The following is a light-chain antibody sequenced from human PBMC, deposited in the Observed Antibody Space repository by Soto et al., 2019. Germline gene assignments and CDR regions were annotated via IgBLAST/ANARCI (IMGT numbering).Light chain of an antibody. CDR3: SSYAGSSTWG. Sequence: QSVLTQPPSASGSPGQSVTISCTGTSSDVGGYNYVSWYQQHPGKAPKLIIYEVTKRPSGVPDRFSGSKSGNTASLTVSGLLAEDEADYYCSSYAGSSTWGFGGGTQLTVL. J-gene: IGLJ7*01. CDR2: EVT. CDR1: SSDVGGYNY. V-gene: IGLV2-8*01.